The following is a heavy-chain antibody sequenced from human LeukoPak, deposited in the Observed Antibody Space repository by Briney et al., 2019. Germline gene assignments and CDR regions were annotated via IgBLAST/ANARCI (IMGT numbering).Heavy chain of an antibody. CDR3: AKWYYYDSSGYHQGWFDP. CDR1: GFTLSNFG. V-gene: IGHV3-23*01. CDR2: ITDTGDST. J-gene: IGHJ5*02. D-gene: IGHD3-22*01. Sequence: GGSLRLSCAASGFTLSNFGMSWVRQAPGKGLEWLSSITDTGDSTYYADSVKGRFTISRDSSKNTLYLQMNSLRAEDTAVYYCAKWYYYDSSGYHQGWFDPWGQGTLVTVSS.